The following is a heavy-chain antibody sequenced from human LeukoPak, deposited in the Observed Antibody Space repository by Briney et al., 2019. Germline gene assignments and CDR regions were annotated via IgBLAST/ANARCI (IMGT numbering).Heavy chain of an antibody. CDR1: GGTFSSYA. CDR2: IIPISGTA. D-gene: IGHD2-2*01. CDR3: ARGYCSSTSCRGYYYYGMDV. Sequence: SVKVSCKASGGTFSSYAISWVRQAPGQGLEWMGGIIPISGTANYAQKFQGRVTITADESTSTAYMELSSLRSEDTAVYYCARGYCSSTSCRGYYYYGMDVWGQGTTVTVSS. V-gene: IGHV1-69*01. J-gene: IGHJ6*02.